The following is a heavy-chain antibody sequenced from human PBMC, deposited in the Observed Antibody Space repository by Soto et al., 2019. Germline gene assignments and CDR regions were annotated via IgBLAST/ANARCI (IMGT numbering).Heavy chain of an antibody. Sequence: ASVKVSCKASGYTFTSYGISWVRQAPGQGLEWMGWISAYNGNTNYAQKLQGRVTMTTDTSTSTAYMELRSLRSDDTAVYYCARVTPDFGVVIKVYYFDCWGQGTLVTVSS. CDR1: GYTFTSYG. CDR2: ISAYNGNT. D-gene: IGHD3-3*01. J-gene: IGHJ4*02. V-gene: IGHV1-18*01. CDR3: ARVTPDFGVVIKVYYFDC.